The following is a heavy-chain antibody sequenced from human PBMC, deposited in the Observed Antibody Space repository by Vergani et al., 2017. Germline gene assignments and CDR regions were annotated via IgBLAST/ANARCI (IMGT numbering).Heavy chain of an antibody. J-gene: IGHJ3*02. V-gene: IGHV1-69*01. Sequence: QVQLVQSGAEVKKPGSSVKVSCKASGGTFSSYAISWVRQAPGQGLEWMGGIIPIFGTANYAQKFQGRVTIPADESTSTAYMELSSLRSEDTAVYYCARGGSSSWSPSLGDAFDIWGQGTMVTVSS. CDR3: ARGGSSSWSPSLGDAFDI. CDR1: GGTFSSYA. D-gene: IGHD6-13*01. CDR2: IIPIFGTA.